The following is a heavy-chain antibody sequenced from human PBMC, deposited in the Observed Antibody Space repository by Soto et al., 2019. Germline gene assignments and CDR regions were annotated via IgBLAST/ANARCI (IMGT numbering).Heavy chain of an antibody. CDR3: ARAYAGRLPRREDYYFAMDV. D-gene: IGHD4-17*01. CDR2: IGAADDP. Sequence: AVSLRPSCAAPGGTLCAYDVHWVRHPQGKELERVSAIGAADDPYYLGCVTGRFTISRENAKNSLYLQMNSLRAEDTAVYYCARAYAGRLPRREDYYFAMDVWGQGNTVTVS. J-gene: IGHJ6*02. CDR1: GGTLCAYD. V-gene: IGHV3-13*05.